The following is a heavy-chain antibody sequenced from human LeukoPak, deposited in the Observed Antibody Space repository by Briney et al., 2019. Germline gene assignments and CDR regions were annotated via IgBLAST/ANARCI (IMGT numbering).Heavy chain of an antibody. J-gene: IGHJ4*02. CDR3: ATDRGWRTSGYYLYYFEY. V-gene: IGHV3-7*01. Sequence: PGGSLRLSCAASGFIFTGYFMSWVRQATGKGLEWVASIRHDGSEKYYVDSVRGRFTISRDNTKNLLYLQMSSLRAEDTAVYYCATDRGWRTSGYYLYYFEYWGQGTLVTFSS. CDR1: GFIFTGYF. D-gene: IGHD3-3*01. CDR2: IRHDGSEK.